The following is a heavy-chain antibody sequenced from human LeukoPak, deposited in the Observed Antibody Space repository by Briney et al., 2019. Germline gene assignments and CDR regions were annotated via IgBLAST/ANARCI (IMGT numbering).Heavy chain of an antibody. D-gene: IGHD3-22*01. CDR3: VALRTTMIAF. CDR2: INSDGSST. J-gene: IGHJ1*01. CDR1: GFTFSSYW. V-gene: IGHV3-74*01. Sequence: GGSLRLSCAASGFTFSSYWMHWVRQAPGKWLVWVSRINSDGSSTSYADSVKGRFTISRDNAKNTLYLKMNSLRAEDTAGYYCVALRTTMIAFWGQGTLVTVSS.